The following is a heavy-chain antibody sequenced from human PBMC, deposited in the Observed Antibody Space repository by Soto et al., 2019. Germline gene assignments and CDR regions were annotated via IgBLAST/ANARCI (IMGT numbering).Heavy chain of an antibody. CDR3: ARDLKDFWSGALSLDY. V-gene: IGHV3-11*06. D-gene: IGHD3-3*01. CDR2: SSDSGTFT. J-gene: IGHJ4*02. Sequence: ASCGFRVNNSDITVSRQETGKGLEWLSYSSDSGTFTRYADSVKGRFSISRDNAKNSLYLQMNSLRAEDTAVYYCARDLKDFWSGALSLDYCGQGTLVTVPQ. CDR1: GFRVNNSD.